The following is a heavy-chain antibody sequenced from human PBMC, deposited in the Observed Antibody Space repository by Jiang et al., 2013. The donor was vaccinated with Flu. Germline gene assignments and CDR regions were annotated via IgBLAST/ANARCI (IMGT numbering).Heavy chain of an antibody. Sequence: MHWVRQAPGKGLEWMGGFDPEDGETIYAQKFQGRVTMTEDTSTDTAYMELSSLRSEDTAVYYCATDRGTVTNYYYYGMDVWGQGTTVTVSS. CDR3: ATDRGTVTNYYYYGMDV. CDR2: FDPEDGET. D-gene: IGHD4-11*01. V-gene: IGHV1-24*01. J-gene: IGHJ6*02.